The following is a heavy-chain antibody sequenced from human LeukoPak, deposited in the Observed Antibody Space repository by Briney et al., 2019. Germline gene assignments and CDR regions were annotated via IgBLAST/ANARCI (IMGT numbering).Heavy chain of an antibody. CDR3: ARGVYYDILTGYPRGVLNYYYYMDV. D-gene: IGHD3-9*01. J-gene: IGHJ6*03. CDR2: IYYSGST. V-gene: IGHV4-39*07. Sequence: SETLSLTCTVSGGSISSSSYYWGWIRQPPGKGLEWIGSIYYSGSTYYNPSLKSRVTISVDTSKNQFSLKLSSVTAADTAVYYCARGVYYDILTGYPRGVLNYYYYMDVWGKGTTVTVSS. CDR1: GGSISSSSYY.